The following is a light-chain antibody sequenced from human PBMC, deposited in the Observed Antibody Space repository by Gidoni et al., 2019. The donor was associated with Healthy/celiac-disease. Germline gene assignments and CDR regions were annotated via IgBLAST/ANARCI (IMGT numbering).Light chain of an antibody. V-gene: IGKV3-20*01. CDR2: GAS. CDR1: QSVSSSY. Sequence: ELVLAQSTGTLSLSPGERATLSCRHSQSVSSSYLAWYQQKPGQPPRLLIYGASSRATGIPNRFSGRSSGTDFTLTISRLEPEDFAVYYCQQYGSSRTFGQGTKVEIK. CDR3: QQYGSSRT. J-gene: IGKJ1*01.